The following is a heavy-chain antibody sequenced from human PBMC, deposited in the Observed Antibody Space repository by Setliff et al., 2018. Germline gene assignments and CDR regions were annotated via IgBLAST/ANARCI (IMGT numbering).Heavy chain of an antibody. D-gene: IGHD2-2*01. V-gene: IGHV3-7*01. CDR3: ARDGVFYAMDV. CDR2: VRHDGSER. Sequence: QPGGSLRLSCAASGYSFINFWTSWVRQAPGKGLEWVANVRHDGSERYYVDSVKGRFTVSRDNGKNLLYLQMNSLRADDTALYYCARDGVFYAMDVWGQGTTVTVSS. CDR1: GYSFINFW. J-gene: IGHJ6*02.